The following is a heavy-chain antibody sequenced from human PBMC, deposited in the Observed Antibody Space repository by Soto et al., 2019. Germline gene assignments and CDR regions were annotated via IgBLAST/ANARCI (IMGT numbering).Heavy chain of an antibody. J-gene: IGHJ4*02. CDR1: GFTFSSYA. V-gene: IGHV3-21*01. D-gene: IGHD1-26*01. CDR3: ARDPDAEYSGNYQTTRSLDS. Sequence: GGSLRLSCIGSGFTFSSYAMNWVRQAPGKGLEWVSSISSSSKYIYYTDSVKGRFTISRDNAKNSLYLQMNGLRAEDTALYYCARDPDAEYSGNYQTTRSLDSWGQGTQVTVYS. CDR2: ISSSSKYI.